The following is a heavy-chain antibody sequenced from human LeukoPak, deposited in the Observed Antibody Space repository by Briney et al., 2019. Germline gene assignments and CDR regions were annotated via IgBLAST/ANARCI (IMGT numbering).Heavy chain of an antibody. D-gene: IGHD3-22*01. V-gene: IGHV1-69*13. Sequence: ASVKVSCKASGGTFISYAISWVRQAPGQGREWMGGIIPIFGTANYAQKFQGRVTITADESTSTAYMELSSLRSEDTAVYYCARPYDSSGYYYFGYWGQGTLVTVSS. CDR1: GGTFISYA. CDR3: ARPYDSSGYYYFGY. CDR2: IIPIFGTA. J-gene: IGHJ4*02.